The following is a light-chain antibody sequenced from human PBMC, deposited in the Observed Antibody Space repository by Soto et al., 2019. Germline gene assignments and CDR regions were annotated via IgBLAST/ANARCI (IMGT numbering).Light chain of an antibody. Sequence: QSALTQPASVSGSPAQSITISCTGTSRDVGGYDFVSWYQQHPGKAPRLMIYDVTNRXSGXSNXFSGSKSGNTASLTISGLQAEDEADYYCSSYTTSSTVAFGTGTKLTVL. CDR2: DVT. CDR3: SSYTTSSTVA. CDR1: SRDVGGYDF. V-gene: IGLV2-14*01. J-gene: IGLJ1*01.